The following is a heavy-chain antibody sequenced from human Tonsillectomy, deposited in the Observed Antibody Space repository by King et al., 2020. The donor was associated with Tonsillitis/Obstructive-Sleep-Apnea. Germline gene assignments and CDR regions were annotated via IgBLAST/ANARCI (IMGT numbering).Heavy chain of an antibody. V-gene: IGHV4-34*01. CDR3: ARGRQRAGNFYYYLDV. D-gene: IGHD3-10*01. CDR2: IDHRRST. Sequence: VQLQQWGAGLLKPSETLSLTCVVYDGSFSGYSWSWIRQPPGKGLEWIGEIDHRRSTYYSPSLRSRLTMSVDTSKNQFSLKLNSVTAADTAVYYCARGRQRAGNFYYYLDVWGKGTTVIVSS. CDR1: DGSFSGYS. J-gene: IGHJ6*03.